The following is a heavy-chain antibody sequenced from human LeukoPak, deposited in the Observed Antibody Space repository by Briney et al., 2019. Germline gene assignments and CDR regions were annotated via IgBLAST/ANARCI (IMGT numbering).Heavy chain of an antibody. CDR3: ARARYCSSTSCPLPPDYYYYMDV. CDR1: GGSISSYY. CDR2: IYYSGST. D-gene: IGHD2-2*01. Sequence: PSETLSLTCTVSGGSISSYYWSWIRQPPGKGLEWIGYIYYSGSTNYNPSLKSRVTISVDTSKNQFSLKLSSVTAADTAVYYCARARYCSSTSCPLPPDYYYYMDVWGKGTTVTVSS. J-gene: IGHJ6*03. V-gene: IGHV4-59*12.